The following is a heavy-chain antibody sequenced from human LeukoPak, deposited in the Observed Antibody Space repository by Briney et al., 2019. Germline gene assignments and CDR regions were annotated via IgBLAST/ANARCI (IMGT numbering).Heavy chain of an antibody. CDR1: GASFTNYY. Sequence: SETLSLTCTVSGASFTNYYWSWVRQPPGKGLEWFGYISYSGTTNYNPSLKSRVTMSVDTSKNQFSLKLSSVTAADTAVYYCARAHTAMANDYWGQGTLVTVSS. V-gene: IGHV4-59*08. CDR3: ARAHTAMANDY. CDR2: ISYSGTT. D-gene: IGHD5-18*01. J-gene: IGHJ4*02.